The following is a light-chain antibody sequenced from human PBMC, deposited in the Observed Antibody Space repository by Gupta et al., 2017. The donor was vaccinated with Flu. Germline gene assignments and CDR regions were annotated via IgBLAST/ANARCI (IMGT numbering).Light chain of an antibody. CDR2: AAF. CDR1: QSVGSS. J-gene: IGKJ3*01. CDR3: QYYKSWPFT. Sequence: PAARSVSPGEGATLVVGASQSVGSSVACYQKKPGQATRLLIYAAFIRATGIAARVTGSGSGTEFTLTISSLQSEDFAVYCCQYYKSWPFTCGPGTKLDI. V-gene: IGKV3-15*01.